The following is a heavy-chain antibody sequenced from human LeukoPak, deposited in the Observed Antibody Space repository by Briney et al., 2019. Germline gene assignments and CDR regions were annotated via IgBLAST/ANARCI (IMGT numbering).Heavy chain of an antibody. CDR2: TYYRSEWFN. V-gene: IGHV6-1*01. Sequence: SQTLSLTCAISGDTVSSKSGAWNWIRQSPSRGLEWLGRTYYRSEWFNDYEESVKSRIIINADTSKNQISLQLKSVSPEDTAVYYCASEQGGSFHHWGQGTLVTVSS. J-gene: IGHJ1*01. CDR3: ASEQGGSFHH. D-gene: IGHD3-16*01. CDR1: GDTVSSKSGA.